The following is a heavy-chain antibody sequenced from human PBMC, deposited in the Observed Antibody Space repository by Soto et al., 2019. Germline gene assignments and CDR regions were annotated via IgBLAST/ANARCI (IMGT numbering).Heavy chain of an antibody. CDR2: IYWNDSK. V-gene: IGHV2-5*01. D-gene: IGHD2-15*01. J-gene: IGHJ4*02. CDR1: GFSLSGFPLSFSGVG. Sequence: QITLKESGPTLVKPTETLTLTCSFSGFSLSGFPLSFSGVGVTWIRQSPGKALEWLGIIYWNDSKHYSPSLRGRLSITRATSRDHVFLTMANMDPADTGTYYCAHLRGTWCAMDFWGQGIPVTVSS. CDR3: AHLRGTWCAMDF.